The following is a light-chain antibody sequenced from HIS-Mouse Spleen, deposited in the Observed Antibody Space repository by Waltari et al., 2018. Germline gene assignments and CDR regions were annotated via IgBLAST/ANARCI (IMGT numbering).Light chain of an antibody. CDR2: EDS. CDR3: YSTDSSGNHRV. Sequence: SNELTQPHSVSVSPGQTARITFSGNALPKKYASWYQQKSGQAPVLVIYEDSKRPSGIPERFSGSSSGTMATLTISGAQVEDEADYYCYSTDSSGNHRVFGGGTKLTVL. CDR1: ALPKKY. J-gene: IGLJ2*01. V-gene: IGLV3-10*01.